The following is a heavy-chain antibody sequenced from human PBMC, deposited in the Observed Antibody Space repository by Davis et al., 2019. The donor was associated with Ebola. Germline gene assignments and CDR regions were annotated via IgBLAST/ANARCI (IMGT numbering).Heavy chain of an antibody. Sequence: SGPTLVKPTETLTLTCTVSGFSLSNARMGVSWIRQPPGKALEWLAHIFSNDEKSYSTSLKSRLTISKDTSKSQVVLTMTNMDPVDTATYYCARIRDRGSYNFDYWGQGTLVTVSS. D-gene: IGHD1-26*01. CDR2: IFSNDEK. V-gene: IGHV2-26*01. CDR3: ARIRDRGSYNFDY. J-gene: IGHJ4*02. CDR1: GFSLSNARMG.